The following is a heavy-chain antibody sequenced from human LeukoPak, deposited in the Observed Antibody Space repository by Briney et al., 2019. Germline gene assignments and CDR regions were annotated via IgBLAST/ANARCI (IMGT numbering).Heavy chain of an antibody. Sequence: ASVKVSCKASGYTSTSYGISWVRQAPGQGLEWMGWISAYNGNTNYAQKLQGRVTMTTDTSTSTAYMELRSLRSDDTAVYYCARDLGWDIVVVVAATLLDYWGQGTLVTVSS. D-gene: IGHD2-15*01. J-gene: IGHJ4*02. CDR1: GYTSTSYG. CDR2: ISAYNGNT. CDR3: ARDLGWDIVVVVAATLLDY. V-gene: IGHV1-18*04.